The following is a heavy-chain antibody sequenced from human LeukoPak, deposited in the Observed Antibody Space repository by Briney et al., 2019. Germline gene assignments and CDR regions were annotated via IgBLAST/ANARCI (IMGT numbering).Heavy chain of an antibody. CDR1: GFTFSSYA. D-gene: IGHD6-19*01. CDR3: VRSVAAGRTPYYFDY. Sequence: GGSLRLSCAASGFTFSSYAMSWVRQTPGKGLEWGSSISGNSGNKYYADSVKRRFTISRDNSKRTLYLHMNSLRAEDTAVFYCVRSVAAGRTPYYFDYWGQGTLVTVSS. J-gene: IGHJ4*02. V-gene: IGHV3-23*01. CDR2: ISGNSGNK.